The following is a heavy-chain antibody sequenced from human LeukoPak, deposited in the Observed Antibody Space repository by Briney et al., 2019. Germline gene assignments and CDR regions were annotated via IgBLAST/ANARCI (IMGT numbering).Heavy chain of an antibody. CDR1: GFTFGDYA. V-gene: IGHV3-49*03. D-gene: IGHD1-26*01. CDR3: TRGIVGATYSYYFDY. J-gene: IGHJ4*02. Sequence: GGSLRLSCTASGFTFGDYAMSWFRQAPGKGLEWVGFIRSKAYGGPTEYAASVKGRFTISRDDSKSIAYLQMNSLKTEDTAVYYCTRGIVGATYSYYFDYWGQGTLVTVSS. CDR2: IRSKAYGGPT.